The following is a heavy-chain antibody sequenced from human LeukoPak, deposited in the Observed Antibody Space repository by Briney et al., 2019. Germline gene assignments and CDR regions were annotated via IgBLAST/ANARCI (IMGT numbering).Heavy chain of an antibody. CDR1: GFTFSIYG. CDR2: ISYDGSQK. CDR3: AKLLQQLVPTDY. J-gene: IGHJ4*02. Sequence: GGSLRLSCAASGFTFSIYGMHWVRQAPGEGLEWVAVISYDGSQKYYADSVKGRFTISRDNSKNTLFLQMNSLRAEDTAVYYCAKLLQQLVPTDYWGQGTLVTVSS. D-gene: IGHD6-6*01. V-gene: IGHV3-30*18.